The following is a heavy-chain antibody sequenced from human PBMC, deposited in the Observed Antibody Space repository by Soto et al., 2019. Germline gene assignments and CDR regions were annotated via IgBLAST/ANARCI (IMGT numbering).Heavy chain of an antibody. V-gene: IGHV3-48*02. CDR1: GFTFSSYI. D-gene: IGHD6-13*01. CDR3: ARAPIAADGKSGDYGMDV. Sequence: EVQLVESGGGLVQPGGSLRLSCAASGFTFSSYIMNWVRQAPGKGLEWVSYISSSSSTIYYADSVKGRFTISRDNAKNSLYLQMNGLRDEDTAVYYRARAPIAADGKSGDYGMDVWGHGTTVTVSS. CDR2: ISSSSSTI. J-gene: IGHJ6*02.